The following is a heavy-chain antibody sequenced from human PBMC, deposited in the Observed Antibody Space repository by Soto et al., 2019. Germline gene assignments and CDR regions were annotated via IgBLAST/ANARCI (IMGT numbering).Heavy chain of an antibody. J-gene: IGHJ5*02. CDR3: EGYPTYCSSTSCYGGRVDP. CDR2: IYHSGSI. CDR1: GGSISTSNW. Sequence: QVQLQESGPGLVKPSWTLSLTCAVSGGSISTSNWWSWVRQPPGKGLEWIGEIYHSGSINYNQSLESRVPLSVDKSKIHFPLRLSSVTAEDTPVYYCEGYPTYCSSTSCYGGRVDPWGQGTLVTVSA. D-gene: IGHD2-2*01. V-gene: IGHV4-4*02.